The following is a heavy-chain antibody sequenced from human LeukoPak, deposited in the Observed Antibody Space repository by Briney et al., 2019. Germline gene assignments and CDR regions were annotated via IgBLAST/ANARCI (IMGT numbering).Heavy chain of an antibody. Sequence: GGSLRLSCAASGFTFSSYSMNWVRQAPGKGLEWVSYISSSSSTIYYADSVKGRFTISRDNAKNSLYLQMNSLRVEDTAVYYCARVAAAATGAFDIWGQGTMVTVSS. J-gene: IGHJ3*02. CDR2: ISSSSSTI. V-gene: IGHV3-48*01. CDR3: ARVAAAATGAFDI. CDR1: GFTFSSYS. D-gene: IGHD6-25*01.